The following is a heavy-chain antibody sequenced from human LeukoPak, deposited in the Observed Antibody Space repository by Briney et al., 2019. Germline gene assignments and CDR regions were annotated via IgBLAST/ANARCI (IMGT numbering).Heavy chain of an antibody. CDR1: GFTFSSYW. CDR2: ISSDGSST. Sequence: GGSLRLSCAASGFTFSSYWMHWVRQAPGKGLVWVSRISSDGSSTSYADSVKGRFTISRDNAKNTLYLQMNSLRAEDTAVYYCARAIRHDYWGQGTLVTVSS. V-gene: IGHV3-74*01. D-gene: IGHD5-24*01. J-gene: IGHJ4*02. CDR3: ARAIRHDY.